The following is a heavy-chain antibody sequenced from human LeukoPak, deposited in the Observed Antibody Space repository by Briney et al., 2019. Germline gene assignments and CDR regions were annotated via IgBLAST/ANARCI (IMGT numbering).Heavy chain of an antibody. Sequence: SETLSLTCTVSGDSISSNYWSWIRQSAGKGLEWIGRIYTSENTIYNPSLKSRVTMSVDTSKNQFSLKVNSVTAADTAVYYCARVTRPGNGILDYXXQGTXXTVS. CDR1: GDSISSNY. V-gene: IGHV4-4*07. CDR2: IYTSENT. CDR3: ARVTRPGNGILDY. D-gene: IGHD6-6*01. J-gene: IGHJ4*02.